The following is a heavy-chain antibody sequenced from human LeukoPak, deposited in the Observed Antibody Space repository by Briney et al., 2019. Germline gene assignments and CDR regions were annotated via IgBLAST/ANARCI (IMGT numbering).Heavy chain of an antibody. CDR3: AKAEIGLLAAAVDY. CDR2: ISWNSGSI. D-gene: IGHD6-13*01. J-gene: IGHJ4*02. V-gene: IGHV3-9*03. Sequence: PGGSLRLSCAASGFTFSSYAMSWVRQAPGKGLEWVSGISWNSGSIGYADSVKGRFTISRDNAKNSLYLQMNSLRAEDMALYYCAKAEIGLLAAAVDYWGPRTLVTVSS. CDR1: GFTFSSYA.